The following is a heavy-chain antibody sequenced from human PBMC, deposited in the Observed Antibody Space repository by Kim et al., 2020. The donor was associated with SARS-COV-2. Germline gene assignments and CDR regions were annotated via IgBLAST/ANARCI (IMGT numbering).Heavy chain of an antibody. J-gene: IGHJ6*02. D-gene: IGHD3-22*01. CDR1: GFTFSDYY. CDR2: ISSSSSYT. V-gene: IGHV3-11*05. CDR3: ARAGGDYDSSGYYYYYYGMDV. Sequence: GGSLRLSCAASGFTFSDYYMSWIRQAPGKGLEWVSYISSSSSYTNYADSVKGRFTISRDNAKNSLYLQMNSLRAEDTAVYYCARAGGDYDSSGYYYYYYGMDVWAKGPRSPSP.